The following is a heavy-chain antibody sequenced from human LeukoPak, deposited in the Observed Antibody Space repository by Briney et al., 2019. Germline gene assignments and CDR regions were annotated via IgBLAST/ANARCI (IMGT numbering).Heavy chain of an antibody. V-gene: IGHV3-7*01. CDR3: ARAGGTYYGIAFDI. Sequence: GGSLRLSCAASGFTFSSSWMSWVRPAPGKGREWVANIKQDGSEKYYVASVKGRFTISRDNAKNSLYLQMNSLRAEDTAVYYCARAGGTYYGIAFDIGGEGTTVTVSS. J-gene: IGHJ3*02. CDR2: IKQDGSEK. D-gene: IGHD1-26*01. CDR1: GFTFSSSW.